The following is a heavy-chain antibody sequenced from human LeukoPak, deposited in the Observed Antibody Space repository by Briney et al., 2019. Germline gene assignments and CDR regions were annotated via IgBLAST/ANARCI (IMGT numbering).Heavy chain of an antibody. D-gene: IGHD3-9*01. V-gene: IGHV3-30*18. J-gene: IGHJ4*02. CDR2: ISYDGSNK. CDR3: AKDLFLTGYYWPDY. Sequence: PGGSLRLSCAASGFTFSSYAMSWVRQAPGKGLEWVAVISYDGSNKYYADSVKGRFTISRDNSKNTLYLQMNSLRAEDTAVYYCAKDLFLTGYYWPDYWGQGTLVTVSS. CDR1: GFTFSSYA.